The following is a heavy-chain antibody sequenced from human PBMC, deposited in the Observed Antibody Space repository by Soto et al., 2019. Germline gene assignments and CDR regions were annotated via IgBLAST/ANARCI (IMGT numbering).Heavy chain of an antibody. Sequence: GGSLRLSCTASGFTFGDYAMSWFRPAPGKGLEWVGFIRSKAYGGTTEYAASVKGRFTISIDDSKSIAYLQMNSLKTEDTAVYYCTRVRKSQLERLRYYYYGMDVWGQGTTVTVSS. V-gene: IGHV3-49*03. CDR1: GFTFGDYA. CDR2: IRSKAYGGTT. D-gene: IGHD1-1*01. CDR3: TRVRKSQLERLRYYYYGMDV. J-gene: IGHJ6*02.